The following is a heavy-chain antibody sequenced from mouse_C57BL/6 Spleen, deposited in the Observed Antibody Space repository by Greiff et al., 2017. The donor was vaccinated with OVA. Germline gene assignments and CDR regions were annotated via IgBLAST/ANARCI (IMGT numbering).Heavy chain of an antibody. D-gene: IGHD1-1*01. CDR2: ITTSSGYT. J-gene: IGHJ2*01. CDR3: ARPDYYDSSYEDY. CDR1: GYTFTSYT. Sequence: VKLQQSGAELARPGASVQLSCKASGYTFTSYTMHWVKQRPGQGLEWIGYITTSSGYTKYNQKFKDKATLTADKSSSTAYMQLSSLTSEDSAVYDCARPDYYDSSYEDYWGQGTTLTVSS. V-gene: IGHV1-4*01.